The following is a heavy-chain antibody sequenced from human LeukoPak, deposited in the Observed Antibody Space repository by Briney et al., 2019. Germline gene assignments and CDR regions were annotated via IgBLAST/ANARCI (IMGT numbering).Heavy chain of an antibody. CDR2: IIPIFGTA. V-gene: IGHV1-69*13. CDR1: GGTFSSYA. CDR3: ARIGATPYYYYYGMDV. J-gene: IGHJ6*02. D-gene: IGHD1-26*01. Sequence: SVKVSCKASGGTFSSYAISWVRQAPGQGLEWMGGIIPIFGTANYAQEFQGRVTITADESTSTAYMELSSLRSEDTAVYYCARIGATPYYYYYGMDVWGQGTTVTVSS.